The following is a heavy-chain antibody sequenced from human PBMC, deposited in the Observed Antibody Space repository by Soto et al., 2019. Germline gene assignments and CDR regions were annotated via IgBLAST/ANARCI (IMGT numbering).Heavy chain of an antibody. J-gene: IGHJ4*02. CDR2: ISSNGGST. CDR3: ARRGYSGYEIDY. Sequence: GGSLRLSCAAPGFTFSSYAMHWVPQAPGKGLEYVSDISSNGGSTYYANSVKGRFTISRDNSKNTLYLQMGSLRAEDMAVYYCARRGYSGYEIDYWGQGTLVTVSS. V-gene: IGHV3-64*01. CDR1: GFTFSSYA. D-gene: IGHD5-12*01.